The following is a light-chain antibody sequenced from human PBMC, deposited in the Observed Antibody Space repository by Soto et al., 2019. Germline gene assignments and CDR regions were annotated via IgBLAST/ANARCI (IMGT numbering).Light chain of an antibody. V-gene: IGKV1-5*03. CDR3: QQSWT. J-gene: IGKJ1*01. CDR2: KAS. CDR1: QSISSW. Sequence: DIKMTQSPSTLSASVGDRVTITCRASQSISSWLAWYQQKPGKAPKLLIYKASSLESGVPSRFSGSGSGTEFTLTISSLQPDDFATYYCQQSWTFGQGTKVEIK.